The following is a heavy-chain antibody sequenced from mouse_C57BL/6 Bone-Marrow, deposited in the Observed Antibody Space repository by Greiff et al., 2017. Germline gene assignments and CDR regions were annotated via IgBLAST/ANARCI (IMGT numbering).Heavy chain of an antibody. J-gene: IGHJ1*03. V-gene: IGHV5-17*01. CDR2: ISSGSSTI. D-gene: IGHD1-1*01. CDR1: GFTFSDYG. Sequence: EVQRVESGGGLVKPGGSLKLSCAASGFTFSDYGMHWVRQAPEKGLEWVAYISSGSSTIYYADTVKGRFTISRDNAKNTLFLQMTSLRSEDTAMYYCARNRDYDGSSYGYFDVWGTGTTVTVSS. CDR3: ARNRDYDGSSYGYFDV.